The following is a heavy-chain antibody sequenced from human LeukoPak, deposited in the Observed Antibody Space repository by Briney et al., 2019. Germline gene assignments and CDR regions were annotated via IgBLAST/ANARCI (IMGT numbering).Heavy chain of an antibody. J-gene: IGHJ4*02. D-gene: IGHD5-24*01. CDR3: ARYHGYNKYLGY. CDR1: GYSISSGYY. V-gene: IGHV4-38-2*02. Sequence: SETLSLTCIVSGYSISSGYYWDWIRQPPGKVLEWIGTIYHSGSTYYNPSLKSRVTISVDTSKNQFSLKLRSVTAADTAVYYCARYHGYNKYLGYWGQGTLVTVSS. CDR2: IYHSGST.